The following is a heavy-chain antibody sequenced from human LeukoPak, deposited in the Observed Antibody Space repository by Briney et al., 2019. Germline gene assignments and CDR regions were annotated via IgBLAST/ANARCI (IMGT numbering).Heavy chain of an antibody. V-gene: IGHV3-21*01. CDR2: ISSSSNYI. Sequence: GGSLRLSCTDSGFINTRYDMTGLRQAPGKGLEWVSSISSSSNYIYYADSVKGRFTISRDNAKNSLYLQMDSLRAEDTALYYCKRHFRNADYLSVFWCQGTLVTVSS. J-gene: IGHJ4*02. CDR3: KRHFRNADYLSVF. D-gene: IGHD3-3*02. CDR1: GFINTRYD.